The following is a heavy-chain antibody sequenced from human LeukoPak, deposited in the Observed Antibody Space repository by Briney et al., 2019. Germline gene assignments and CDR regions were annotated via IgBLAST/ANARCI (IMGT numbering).Heavy chain of an antibody. CDR2: ISSSSSYI. V-gene: IGHV3-21*01. CDR3: ARDPYSSGWTKAYYFDY. D-gene: IGHD6-19*01. Sequence: PGGSLRLSCAASGFTFSSYSMNWVRQAPGKGLEWVSSISSSSSYIYYADSVKGRFTISRDNAKNSLYLQMNSLRAEDTAVYYCARDPYSSGWTKAYYFDYWGQGTLVTVSS. J-gene: IGHJ4*02. CDR1: GFTFSSYS.